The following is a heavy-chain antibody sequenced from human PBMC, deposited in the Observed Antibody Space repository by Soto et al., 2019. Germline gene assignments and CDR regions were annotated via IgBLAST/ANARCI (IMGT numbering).Heavy chain of an antibody. V-gene: IGHV4-34*01. Sequence: PSETLSLTCAVYCGSFSGYYWSWIRQPPGKGLEWIGEINHSGSTNYNPSLKSRVTISVDTSKNQFSLKLSSVTAADTAVYYCARVKPMYDFWSGFYYYYYGMDVWGQGTTVTVSS. D-gene: IGHD3-3*01. J-gene: IGHJ6*02. CDR1: CGSFSGYY. CDR2: INHSGST. CDR3: ARVKPMYDFWSGFYYYYYGMDV.